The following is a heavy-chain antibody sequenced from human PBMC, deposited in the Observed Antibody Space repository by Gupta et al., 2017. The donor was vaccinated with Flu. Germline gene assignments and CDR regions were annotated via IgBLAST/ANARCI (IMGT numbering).Heavy chain of an antibody. D-gene: IGHD5-18*01. Sequence: FMFRSYWRSWIRQATGKGLEWVSNINQDGRGINYVDAVKGRVTISRDNAKNSLYLKINSLRLEDTAVYDCERDRGYLQHDDGDQGTLVTGSS. V-gene: IGHV3-7*01. J-gene: IGHJ4*02. CDR2: INQDGRGI. CDR3: ERDRGYLQHDD. CDR1: FMFRSYW.